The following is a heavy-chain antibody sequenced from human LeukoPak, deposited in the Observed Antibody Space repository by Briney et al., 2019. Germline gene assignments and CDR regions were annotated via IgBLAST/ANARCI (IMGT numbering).Heavy chain of an antibody. CDR2: AFYRSQWYN. J-gene: IGHJ4*02. CDR3: AREEAGTYGFQY. Sequence: SQTLSLTCAIFGDSVSSNSGAWNWIRQSPSRGLEWLGRAFYRSQWYNDYAVSVKGRIAINPDTSKNQFSLQLNSVTPEDTAVNYCAREEAGTYGFQYWGQGTLVTVSS. CDR1: GDSVSSNSGA. D-gene: IGHD3-10*01. V-gene: IGHV6-1*01.